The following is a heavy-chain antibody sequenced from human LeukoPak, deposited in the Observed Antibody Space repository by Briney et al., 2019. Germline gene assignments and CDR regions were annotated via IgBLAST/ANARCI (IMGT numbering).Heavy chain of an antibody. CDR2: INPHSGAT. CDR1: GYSFIDYY. V-gene: IGHV1-2*02. D-gene: IGHD3-10*01. Sequence: ASVKVSCKASGYSFIDYYIHWVRQAPGQGLGWMGWINPHSGATKYAQQFQVRVTMIRDTSISTAYMELSSLRSDDTAVYYCARGRTMIRGVSWFDPWGQGTLVSVSS. J-gene: IGHJ5*02. CDR3: ARGRTMIRGVSWFDP.